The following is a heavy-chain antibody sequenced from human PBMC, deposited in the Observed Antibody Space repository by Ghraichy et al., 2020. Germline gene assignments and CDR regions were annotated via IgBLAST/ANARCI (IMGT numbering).Heavy chain of an antibody. CDR2: ISAYNGNT. CDR1: GYTFTSYG. CDR3: ARVPLPLYSNYGSAY. Sequence: ASVKVSCKASGYTFTSYGISWVRQAPGQGLEWMGWISAYNGNTNYAQKLQGRVTMTTDTSTSTAYMELRSLRSDDTAVYYCARVPLPLYSNYGSAYWGQGTLVTVSS. V-gene: IGHV1-18*01. D-gene: IGHD4-11*01. J-gene: IGHJ4*02.